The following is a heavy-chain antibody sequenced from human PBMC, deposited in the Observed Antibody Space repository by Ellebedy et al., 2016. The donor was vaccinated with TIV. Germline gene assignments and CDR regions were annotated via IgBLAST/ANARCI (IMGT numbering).Heavy chain of an antibody. CDR2: MNPNSGNT. Sequence: ASVKVSCKASGYTFTSYDINWVRQATGQGLEWMGWMNPNSGNTGYAQKFQGRVTMTRNTSISTAYMELSSLRSEDTAVYYCAADLVLWFGENYGMDVWGQGTTVTVSS. J-gene: IGHJ6*02. CDR3: AADLVLWFGENYGMDV. D-gene: IGHD3-10*01. CDR1: GYTFTSYD. V-gene: IGHV1-8*01.